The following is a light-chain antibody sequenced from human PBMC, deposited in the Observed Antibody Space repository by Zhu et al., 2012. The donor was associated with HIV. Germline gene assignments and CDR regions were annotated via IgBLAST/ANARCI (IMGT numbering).Light chain of an antibody. V-gene: IGKV3-11*01. CDR3: QQRSSWPLT. CDR1: GSVRSF. J-gene: IGKJ4*01. Sequence: IVLTQSPATLSLSPGERATVSCRASGSVRSFLAWYQQKPGQAPRLLIYDTSKRATGIPARFSGSGSGTDFTLTISGLEPEDFALYYCQQRSSWPLTFGGGTKVEIK. CDR2: DTS.